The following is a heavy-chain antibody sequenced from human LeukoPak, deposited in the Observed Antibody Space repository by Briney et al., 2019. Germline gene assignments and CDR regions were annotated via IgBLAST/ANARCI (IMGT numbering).Heavy chain of an antibody. J-gene: IGHJ4*02. D-gene: IGHD4-17*01. CDR3: ARGGPPTVTRFDY. CDR2: IYYSGST. V-gene: IGHV4-59*01. CDR1: GGSISSYY. Sequence: SPSETLSLTCTVSGGSISSYYWSWIRQPPGKGLEWIGYIYYSGSTNYNPSLKSRVTISVDTSKNQFSLKLSSVTAADTAVYYCARGGPPTVTRFDYWGQGTLVTVSS.